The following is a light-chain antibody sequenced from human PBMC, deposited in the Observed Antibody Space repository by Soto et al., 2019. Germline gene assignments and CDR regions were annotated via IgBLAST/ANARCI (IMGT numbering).Light chain of an antibody. V-gene: IGKV1-39*01. Sequence: DIQMTQSPSSLSASVGDRVTITCRASQTISSYLNWYHQKPGKAPKLLIFAASSLQSGVPSRFSGSGSGTDFTFTIGSLQPEDFATYFCQQSFSTPRTFGGGTKVDIK. J-gene: IGKJ4*01. CDR3: QQSFSTPRT. CDR1: QTISSY. CDR2: AAS.